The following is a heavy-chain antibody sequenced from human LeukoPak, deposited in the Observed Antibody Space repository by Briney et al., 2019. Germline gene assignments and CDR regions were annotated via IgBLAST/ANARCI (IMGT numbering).Heavy chain of an antibody. CDR1: GFTFSSYA. CDR3: AKVPWVVVVPAAIGNWFDP. Sequence: GGSLRLSSAASGFTFSSYAMSWVRQAPGKGLEWVSAISGSGGSTYYADSVKGRFTISRDNSKNTLYLQMNSLRAEDTAVYYCAKVPWVVVVPAAIGNWFDPWGQGTLVTVSS. CDR2: ISGSGGST. V-gene: IGHV3-23*01. D-gene: IGHD2-2*01. J-gene: IGHJ5*02.